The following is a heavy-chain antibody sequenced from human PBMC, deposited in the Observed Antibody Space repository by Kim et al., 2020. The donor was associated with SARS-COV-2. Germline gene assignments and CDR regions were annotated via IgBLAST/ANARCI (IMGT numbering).Heavy chain of an antibody. J-gene: IGHJ3*02. CDR1: GFSLSTSGVG. CDR3: AHRPGWLPSRHMVAFDI. V-gene: IGHV2-5*02. CDR2: IYWDDDK. Sequence: SGPTLVNPTQTLTLTCTFSGFSLSTSGVGVGWIRQPPGKALEWLALIYWDDDKRYSPSLKSRLTITKDTSKNQVVLTMTNMDPVDTATYYCAHRPGWLPSRHMVAFDIWGQGTMVTVSS. D-gene: IGHD6-19*01.